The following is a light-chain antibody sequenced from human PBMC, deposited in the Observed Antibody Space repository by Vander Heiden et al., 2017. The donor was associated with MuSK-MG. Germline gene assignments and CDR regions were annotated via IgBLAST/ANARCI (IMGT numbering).Light chain of an antibody. V-gene: IGKV4-1*01. CDR2: WAS. J-gene: IGKJ1*01. CDR3: QRDHNPPYT. CDR1: QSVLFIPTNKNY. Sequence: DIVMTQCPDSLAVSLGGRATITCKSSQSVLFIPTNKNYLAWYQQKPRQPPRLLIYWASTREPGVPDRFSGSGSGTDFTLTINSLQAEDVALYYCQRDHNPPYTFGQGTKAEVK.